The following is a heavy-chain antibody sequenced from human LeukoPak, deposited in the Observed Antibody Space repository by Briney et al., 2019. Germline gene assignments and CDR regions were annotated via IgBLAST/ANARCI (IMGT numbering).Heavy chain of an antibody. V-gene: IGHV3-23*01. CDR1: GFTFSSYA. Sequence: PGGSLRLSCAASGFTFSSYAMSWVRQAPGKGLEWVSVISGGGGSTHYADSVKGRFTISRDNSKNTLYLQMNYLRAEDTAVYYCAKESTMVRGVRGGFDPWGQGTLVTVSS. J-gene: IGHJ5*02. CDR2: ISGGGGST. CDR3: AKESTMVRGVRGGFDP. D-gene: IGHD3-10*01.